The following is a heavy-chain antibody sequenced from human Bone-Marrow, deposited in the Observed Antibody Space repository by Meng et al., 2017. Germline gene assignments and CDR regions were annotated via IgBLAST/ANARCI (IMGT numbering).Heavy chain of an antibody. J-gene: IGHJ4*02. Sequence: GGSLRLSCAASGFTFSNAWMSWVRQAPGKGLEWVGRIKSKTDGGTTDYAAPVKGRFTISRDDSKNTLYLQMNSLKTEDTAVYYCAKGPEENFRNFGSGRYDCWGQGTLVTVSS. CDR2: IKSKTDGGTT. CDR3: AKGPEENFRNFGSGRYDC. D-gene: IGHD3-10*01. CDR1: GFTFSNAW. V-gene: IGHV3-15*01.